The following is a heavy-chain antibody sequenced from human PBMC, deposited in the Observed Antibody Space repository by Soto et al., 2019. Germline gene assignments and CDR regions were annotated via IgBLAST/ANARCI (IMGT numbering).Heavy chain of an antibody. V-gene: IGHV3-23*01. CDR3: AKPRLVAGLIKYVDFAS. D-gene: IGHD6-19*01. J-gene: IGHJ4*02. CDR2: ISGTGVSA. CDR1: GFTFSSYA. Sequence: VQLLESGGGLVQPGGSLRLACEVSGFTFSSYAMSWVRQAPGKGLEWVAAISGTGVSAQYTDSVKGRFTISRDNSKNTLNLQMDSLRADDSAVYYCAKPRLVAGLIKYVDFASWGQGTLVTVSS.